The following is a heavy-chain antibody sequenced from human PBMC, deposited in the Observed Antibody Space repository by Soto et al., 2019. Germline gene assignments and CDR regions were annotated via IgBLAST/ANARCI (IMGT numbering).Heavy chain of an antibody. V-gene: IGHV3-11*01. CDR2: ISSSGSTI. CDR1: GFTLSDYY. CDR3: ARDLGYRYYDFWSGYYSPDSYNWFDP. D-gene: IGHD3-3*01. J-gene: IGHJ5*02. Sequence: LRLSCAASGFTLSDYYMSWIRQAPGKGLEWVSYISSSGSTIYYADSVKGRFTISRDNAKNSLYLQMNSLRAEDTAVYYCARDLGYRYYDFWSGYYSPDSYNWFDPWGQGTLVTVSS.